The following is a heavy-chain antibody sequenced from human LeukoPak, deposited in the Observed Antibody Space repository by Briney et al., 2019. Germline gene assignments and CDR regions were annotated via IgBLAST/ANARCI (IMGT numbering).Heavy chain of an antibody. J-gene: IGHJ4*02. CDR1: GGSISSGGYS. V-gene: IGHV4-30-2*01. D-gene: IGHD1-26*01. CDR2: IYHSGST. Sequence: SQTLSLTCAVSGGSISSGGYSWSWIRQPPGKGLEWIGYIYHSGSTYYNPSLKSRVTISVDRSENQFSLKLSSVTAADTAVYYCARGVYSGSYQYYFDYWGQGTLVTVSS. CDR3: ARGVYSGSYQYYFDY.